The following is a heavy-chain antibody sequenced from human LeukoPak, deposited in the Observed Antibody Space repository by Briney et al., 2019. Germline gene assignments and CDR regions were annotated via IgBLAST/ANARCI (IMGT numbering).Heavy chain of an antibody. CDR3: VFDSSGYLSRSLPPYFDS. V-gene: IGHV4-61*02. CDR1: GGSISSGSYY. CDR2: IYTSGST. D-gene: IGHD3-22*01. Sequence: TSQTLSLTCTVSGGSISSGSYYWSWIRQPAGKGLEWIGRIYTSGSTNYNPSLKSRVTISVDTSKNQFSLKLSSVTAADTAVYYCVFDSSGYLSRSLPPYFDSWGQGTLVTVSS. J-gene: IGHJ4*02.